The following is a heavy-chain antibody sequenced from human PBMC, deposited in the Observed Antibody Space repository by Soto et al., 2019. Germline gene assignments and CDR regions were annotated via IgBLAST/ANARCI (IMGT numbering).Heavy chain of an antibody. V-gene: IGHV3-23*01. CDR3: AKDSPVGVPLLRDLHD. D-gene: IGHD2-15*01. CDR2: ICGSGGST. Sequence: GGSLRLSCAASGFTISNYGMSWVRQAPGKGLEWVSVICGSGGSTYYADPGEGRFTLSRDNSKHTVYLQMNSLRAEDTAVYYCAKDSPVGVPLLRDLHDWGQGTLVTVSS. J-gene: IGHJ1*01. CDR1: GFTISNYG.